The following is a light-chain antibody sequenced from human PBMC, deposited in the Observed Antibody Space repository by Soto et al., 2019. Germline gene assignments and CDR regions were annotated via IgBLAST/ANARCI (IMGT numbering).Light chain of an antibody. CDR3: CAYTGSDTV. Sequence: QSALTQPRSVSGSPGQTVTISCTGTSTDVGGDNYVSWYQQQPGKAPKLMIYDDSKRPSGVPDRFSGSKSGNTASLTISGLQAEDDADYHCCAYTGSDTVFGGGTKLTVL. V-gene: IGLV2-11*01. CDR2: DDS. J-gene: IGLJ2*01. CDR1: STDVGGDNY.